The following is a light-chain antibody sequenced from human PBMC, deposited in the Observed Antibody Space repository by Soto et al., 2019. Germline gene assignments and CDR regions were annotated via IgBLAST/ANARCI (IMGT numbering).Light chain of an antibody. CDR3: QHYNNWPVT. CDR1: QGVSSN. CDR2: GAS. J-gene: IGKJ3*01. V-gene: IGKV3-15*01. Sequence: EIVMTQSPATLSVSPGERATLSCRASQGVSSNLAWYQQKPGQAPRLLIYGASTQATGIPARFSGSGSGTEFTLTISSLQSEDFAGYYCQHYNNWPVTIGAGTKVDIK.